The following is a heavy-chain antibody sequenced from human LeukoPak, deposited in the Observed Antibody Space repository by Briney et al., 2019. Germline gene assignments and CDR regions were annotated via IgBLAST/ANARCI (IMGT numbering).Heavy chain of an antibody. CDR3: ARELSWSGRDY. V-gene: IGHV3-7*01. D-gene: IGHD3-3*01. CDR2: INQDGSAK. Sequence: GGSLRLSCAAPGFTFSSSWMGWVRQAPGKGLGWVANINQDGSAKTYLASVRGRFTSSIDRGKNSLYLQMNSLRDEDTAVYYCARELSWSGRDYWGQGTLVTVSS. CDR1: GFTFSSSW. J-gene: IGHJ4*02.